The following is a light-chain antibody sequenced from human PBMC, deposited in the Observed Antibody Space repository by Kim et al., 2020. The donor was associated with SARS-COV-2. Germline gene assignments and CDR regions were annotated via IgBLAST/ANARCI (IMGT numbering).Light chain of an antibody. CDR2: QDS. CDR1: KLGDKY. V-gene: IGLV3-1*01. Sequence: VSPGQTASITCSGDKLGDKYACWYQQKPGESPVLVIYQDSKRPSGIPERFSCSNSGNTATLAISGTQAMDEADYYCQAWDSSTVVFGGGTQLTVL. CDR3: QAWDSSTVV. J-gene: IGLJ2*01.